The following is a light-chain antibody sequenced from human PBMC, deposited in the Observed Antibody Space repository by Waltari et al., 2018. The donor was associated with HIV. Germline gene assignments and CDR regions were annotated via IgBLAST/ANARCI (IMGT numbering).Light chain of an antibody. Sequence: QSALTQPASVSGSLGQSITISCIGTSSDIATYNYVSWYQHHPDKAPRLVIDDANRRPSGVPFRCSGSKSGNTASLTISGLQAEDEADYYCASYTITSTLVFGGGTKVTVL. V-gene: IGLV2-14*01. J-gene: IGLJ3*02. CDR1: SSDIATYNY. CDR2: DAN. CDR3: ASYTITSTLV.